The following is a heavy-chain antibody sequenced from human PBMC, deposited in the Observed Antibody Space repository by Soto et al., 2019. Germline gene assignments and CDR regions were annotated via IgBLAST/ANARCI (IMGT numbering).Heavy chain of an antibody. D-gene: IGHD6-19*01. CDR2: IIPILGIA. CDR1: GGTFSSYT. CDR3: ARGGVAGFDY. V-gene: IGHV1-69*02. Sequence: QVQLVQSGAEVKKPGSSVKVSCKASGGTFSSYTVSWVRQVPGQGLEWMGRIIPILGIANYAQKFQVGVTITADKSTSTAYMELSSLRSEDTAVYYCARGGVAGFDYWGQGTLVTVSS. J-gene: IGHJ4*02.